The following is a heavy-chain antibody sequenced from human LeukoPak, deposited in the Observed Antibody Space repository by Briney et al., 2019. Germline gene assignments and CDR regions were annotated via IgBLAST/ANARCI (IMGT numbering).Heavy chain of an antibody. CDR1: GFTFRSYS. V-gene: IGHV3-21*01. Sequence: GGSLRLSCAASGFTFRSYSMNWVRQAPGKGLEWVSSISSSSSYIYYADSVKGRFTISRDNAKNSLYLQMNSLRAEDTVVYYCARDLRGDYVDYYYGMDVWGQGTTVTVSS. CDR3: ARDLRGDYVDYYYGMDV. J-gene: IGHJ6*02. CDR2: ISSSSSYI. D-gene: IGHD4-17*01.